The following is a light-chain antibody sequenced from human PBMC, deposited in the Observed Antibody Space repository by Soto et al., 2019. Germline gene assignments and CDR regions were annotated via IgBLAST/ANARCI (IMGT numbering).Light chain of an antibody. J-gene: IGLJ1*01. CDR3: CSYAGSSAYV. CDR1: SRDVGRYNI. CDR2: EGS. Sequence: SVLTQPASVSGSPGQSITISCTGTSRDVGRYNIVSSYQQHPGKAPILMIYEGSKRPSGVSDRFSGSKSGNTASLTISGLQAEDEDDYYCCSYAGSSAYVFGTGTKVT. V-gene: IGLV2-23*01.